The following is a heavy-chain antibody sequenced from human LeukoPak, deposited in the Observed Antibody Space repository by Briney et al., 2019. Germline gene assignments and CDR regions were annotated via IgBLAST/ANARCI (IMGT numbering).Heavy chain of an antibody. V-gene: IGHV4-59*01. J-gene: IGHJ5*02. CDR3: ARAVGAPNWFDP. D-gene: IGHD1-26*01. Sequence: RASETLSLTCTVSGGSISSYYWSWIRQPPGKGLEWIGYIYYSGSTNYNPSLKSRVTISVDTSKNQFSLKLSSVTAADTAVYYCARAVGAPNWFDPWGQGTLVTVSS. CDR2: IYYSGST. CDR1: GGSISSYY.